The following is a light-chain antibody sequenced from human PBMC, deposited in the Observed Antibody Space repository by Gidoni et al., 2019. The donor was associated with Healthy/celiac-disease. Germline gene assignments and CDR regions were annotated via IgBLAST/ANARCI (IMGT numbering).Light chain of an antibody. J-gene: IGKJ2*04. Sequence: DIQLTQSPSSLSASVGDRVTITCLASQSISSYLNWYQQKPGKATKLLIYAASSLQSGVPSRFSGSGSGTDFTLTISSLQPEDFATYYCQQSYSTPCSFGQGTKLEIK. CDR2: AAS. CDR3: QQSYSTPCS. CDR1: QSISSY. V-gene: IGKV1-39*01.